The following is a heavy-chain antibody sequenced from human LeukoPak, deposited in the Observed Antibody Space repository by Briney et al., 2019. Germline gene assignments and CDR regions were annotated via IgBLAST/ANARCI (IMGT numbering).Heavy chain of an antibody. Sequence: RPGGSLRLSCVASGFTFNYYGMSWVRQAPEKGLEWVSGISDNGGNTDYADSVKGRFTISRDNSKTTLYLQMNALRAEDSAVYYGAKARYHNKHASDIWGQGTLVTVSS. V-gene: IGHV3-23*01. J-gene: IGHJ3*02. CDR2: ISDNGGNT. D-gene: IGHD1-14*01. CDR1: GFTFNYYG. CDR3: AKARYHNKHASDI.